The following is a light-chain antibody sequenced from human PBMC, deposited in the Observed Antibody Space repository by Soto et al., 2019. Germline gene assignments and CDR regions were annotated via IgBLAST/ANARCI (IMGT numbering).Light chain of an antibody. CDR1: QSVSSNH. CDR2: AAS. Sequence: DIVLTQAPDTLSLSPGGRATHSCRASQSVSSNHLAWYQQQPGQAPSLLIYAASNRATGIPDRFSGSGSGTDFTLPISRLEPELFALYDCPPYGSSGTFVQRPKVDIK. V-gene: IGKV3-20*01. CDR3: PPYGSSGT. J-gene: IGKJ1*01.